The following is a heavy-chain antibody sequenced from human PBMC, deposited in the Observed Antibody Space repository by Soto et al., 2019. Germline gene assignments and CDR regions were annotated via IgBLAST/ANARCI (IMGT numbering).Heavy chain of an antibody. Sequence: GGSLRLSCAASGYTFTSYDINWVRQATGQGLEWMGWMNPNSGNTGYAQKFQGRVTMTRNTSISTAYMELSSLRSEDTAVYYCARVARGSSTMVRELFDYWGQGTLVTVSS. D-gene: IGHD3-10*01. J-gene: IGHJ4*02. V-gene: IGHV1-8*01. CDR3: ARVARGSSTMVRELFDY. CDR1: GYTFTSYD. CDR2: MNPNSGNT.